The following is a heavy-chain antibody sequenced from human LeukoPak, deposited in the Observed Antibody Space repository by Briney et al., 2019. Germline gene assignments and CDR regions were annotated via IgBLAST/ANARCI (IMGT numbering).Heavy chain of an antibody. J-gene: IGHJ6*02. CDR2: INSDGSSI. CDR3: AKDYDFWSGPYYYYYGMDV. CDR1: GFTFSSHW. Sequence: GGSLRLSCAASGFTFSSHWMHWVRQAPGKGVVWVSRINSDGSSISYAYSVKGRFTISRDNAKNTLYLQMNSLRAEDTAVYYCAKDYDFWSGPYYYYYGMDVWGQGTTVTVSS. D-gene: IGHD3-3*01. V-gene: IGHV3-74*01.